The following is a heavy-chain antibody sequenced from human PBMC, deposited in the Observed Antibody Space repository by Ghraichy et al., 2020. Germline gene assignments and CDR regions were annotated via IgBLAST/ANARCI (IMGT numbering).Heavy chain of an antibody. CDR2: INHSGST. CDR3: ARASYLSNSWPIDY. D-gene: IGHD6-13*01. CDR1: GGSFSGYY. Sequence: SETLSLTCAVYGGSFSGYYWSWIRQPPGKGLEWIGEINHSGSTTYNPSLKSRVTISVDTSKNQFSLKVSSVTAADTAVYYCARASYLSNSWPIDYWGQGTLVTVSS. J-gene: IGHJ4*02. V-gene: IGHV4-34*01.